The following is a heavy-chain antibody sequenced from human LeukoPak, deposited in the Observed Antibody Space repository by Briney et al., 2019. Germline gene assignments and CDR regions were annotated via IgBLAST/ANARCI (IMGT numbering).Heavy chain of an antibody. CDR1: GGSISSYY. CDR3: ARAEWELGGGLFDY. D-gene: IGHD1-26*01. J-gene: IGHJ4*02. Sequence: SETLSLTCTVSGGSISSYYWSWIRQPPGKGLEWIGYIYYSGSTNYNPSLKSRVTISVDTSKNQFSLKLSSVTAADTAVYYCARAEWELGGGLFDYWGQGTLVTVSS. CDR2: IYYSGST. V-gene: IGHV4-59*01.